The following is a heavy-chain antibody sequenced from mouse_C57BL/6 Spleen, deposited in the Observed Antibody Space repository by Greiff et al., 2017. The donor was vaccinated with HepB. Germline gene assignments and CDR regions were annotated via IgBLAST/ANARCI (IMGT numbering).Heavy chain of an antibody. J-gene: IGHJ2*01. CDR2: IHPSDSDT. CDR3: AITTAQATYYFDY. D-gene: IGHD3-2*02. V-gene: IGHV1-74*01. Sequence: VQGVESGAELVKPGASVKVSCKASGYTFTSYWMHWVKQRPGQGLEWIGRIHPSDSDTNYNQKFKGKATLTVDKSSSTAYMQLSSLTSEDSAVYYCAITTAQATYYFDYWGQGTTLTVSS. CDR1: GYTFTSYW.